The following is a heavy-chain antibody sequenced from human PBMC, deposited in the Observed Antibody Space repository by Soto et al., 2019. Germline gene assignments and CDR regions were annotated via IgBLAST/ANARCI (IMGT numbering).Heavy chain of an antibody. V-gene: IGHV1-2*04. Sequence: ASVKVSCKASGGTFSTYTISCVRPAPGQGLEWMGWINPNTGGTKYAQKFQGWVTMTRDTSISTAYMELSGLTSDDTAVYYCARADYYDRSAHLYYFDYWGQGTLVTSPQ. J-gene: IGHJ4*02. CDR1: GGTFSTYT. CDR2: INPNTGGT. D-gene: IGHD3-22*01. CDR3: ARADYYDRSAHLYYFDY.